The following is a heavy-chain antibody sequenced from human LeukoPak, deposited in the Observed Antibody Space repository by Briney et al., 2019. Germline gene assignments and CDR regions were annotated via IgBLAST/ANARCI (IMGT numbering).Heavy chain of an antibody. V-gene: IGHV4-4*07. Sequence: SSETLSLTCTVSGGSISSYYWSWIRQPAGKGLEWIGRIYTSGSTNYNPSLKSRVTMSVDTSKNQFSLKLSSVTAADTAVYYCARGRITIFGVDICMDVWGKGTTVTVSS. CDR2: IYTSGST. CDR3: ARGRITIFGVDICMDV. D-gene: IGHD3-3*01. J-gene: IGHJ6*03. CDR1: GGSISSYY.